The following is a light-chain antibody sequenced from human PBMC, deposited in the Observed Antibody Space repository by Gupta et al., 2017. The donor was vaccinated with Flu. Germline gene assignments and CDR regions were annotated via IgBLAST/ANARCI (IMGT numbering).Light chain of an antibody. V-gene: IGKV1-5*03. Sequence: DIQLTQSPSTLSASVGDRVTITCRASQSISDWLAWYQQKPGKAPKLLIDKASSLESGVPSRFSGSGYGTEFTLTITSLQPDDCATYYCQQYNDYSKTFGQGTKVEIK. CDR3: QQYNDYSKT. CDR1: QSISDW. J-gene: IGKJ1*01. CDR2: KAS.